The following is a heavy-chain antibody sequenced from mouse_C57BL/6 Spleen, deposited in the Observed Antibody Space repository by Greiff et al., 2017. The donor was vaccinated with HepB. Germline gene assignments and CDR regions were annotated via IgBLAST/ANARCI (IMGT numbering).Heavy chain of an antibody. V-gene: IGHV3-6*01. CDR1: GYSITSGYY. CDR3: ARDPPFPS. J-gene: IGHJ3*01. Sequence: ESGPGLVKPSQSLSLTCSVTGYSITSGYYWNWIRQFPGNKLEWMGYISYDGSNNYNPSLKNRISITRDTSKNQFFLKLNSVTTEDTATYYCARDPPFPSRRQWTLVTVSA. CDR2: ISYDGSN.